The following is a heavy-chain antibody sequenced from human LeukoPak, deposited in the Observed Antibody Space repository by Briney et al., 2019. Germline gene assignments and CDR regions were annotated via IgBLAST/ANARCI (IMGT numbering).Heavy chain of an antibody. CDR1: GGSISPYH. V-gene: IGHV4-59*08. J-gene: IGHJ4*02. D-gene: IGHD3-10*01. CDR2: ISYSGST. CDR3: ARHLDYYGSGSYEY. Sequence: SETLSLTCAVSGGSISPYHWTWIRQPPGKGLEWIGHISYSGSTNYNPSLKSRVTISIDTSKSQFSLKLSSVTAADTAVYYCARHLDYYGSGSYEYWGQGTLVTVSS.